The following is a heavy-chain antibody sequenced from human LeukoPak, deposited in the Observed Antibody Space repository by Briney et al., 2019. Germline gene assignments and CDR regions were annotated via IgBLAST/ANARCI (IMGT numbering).Heavy chain of an antibody. CDR2: IIPIFGTA. Sequence: KISCKGSGYSFTSYWIGWVRQAPGQGLEWMGGIIPIFGTANYAQKFQGRVTITADESTSTAYMELSSLRSEDTAVYYCARGGAIVGATPFDYWGQGTLVIVSS. D-gene: IGHD1-26*01. V-gene: IGHV1-69*01. J-gene: IGHJ4*02. CDR1: GYSFTSYW. CDR3: ARGGAIVGATPFDY.